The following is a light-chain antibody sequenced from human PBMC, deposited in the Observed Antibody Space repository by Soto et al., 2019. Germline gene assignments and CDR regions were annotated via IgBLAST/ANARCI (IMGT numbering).Light chain of an antibody. J-gene: IGKJ2*01. CDR1: QSISSY. V-gene: IGKV1-39*01. CDR3: QQSYSTPRT. Sequence: DIQMTQSPSSLSASVGDRVTITCRASQSISSYLNWYQQKPGNAPKLLIYAASNLQSGVPSRFSGSGSGTDFTLTISSRQPEDFATYYCQQSYSTPRTFGQGTKLEIK. CDR2: AAS.